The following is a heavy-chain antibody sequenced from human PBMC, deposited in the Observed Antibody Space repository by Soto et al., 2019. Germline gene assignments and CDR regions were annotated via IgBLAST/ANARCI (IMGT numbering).Heavy chain of an antibody. CDR3: AASAPPATNYYYAMDV. J-gene: IGHJ6*02. Sequence: SETLSLTCTVSGGSVSSGSFYWSWIRRPPGKGLEWIGYFCDSGSTNYNPSLRSRVTMSVDTSKNQFSLKLSSVTAADTAVYYCAASAPPATNYYYAMDVWGQGTTVTV. V-gene: IGHV4-61*01. CDR1: GGSVSSGSFY. D-gene: IGHD5-12*01. CDR2: FCDSGST.